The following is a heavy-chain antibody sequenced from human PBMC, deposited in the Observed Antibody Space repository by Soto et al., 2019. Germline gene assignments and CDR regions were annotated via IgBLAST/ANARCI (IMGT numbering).Heavy chain of an antibody. V-gene: IGHV1-24*01. CDR1: GFTLTELS. D-gene: IGHD5-12*01. J-gene: IGHJ4*02. CDR2: FDPEDGET. Sequence: SVKVSCKVSGFTLTELSIHWVRQAPGKGLEWMGGFDPEDGETIYAQKFQGRVTMTEDTSTDTAYMDLSSLRSEDTAVYYCAATYTVATITIDYWGQGTLVTVSS. CDR3: AATYTVATITIDY.